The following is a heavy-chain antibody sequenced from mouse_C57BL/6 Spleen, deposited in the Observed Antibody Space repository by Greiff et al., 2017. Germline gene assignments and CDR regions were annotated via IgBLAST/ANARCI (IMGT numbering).Heavy chain of an antibody. D-gene: IGHD1-1*01. J-gene: IGHJ3*01. Sequence: EVQLVESGGGLVKPGGSLKLSCAASGFTFSDYGMHWVRQAPEKGLEWAAYISSGSSTIYYADTVKGRFTISRDNAKNTLFLQMTSLRSEDTAMYYCARDYGSSPWFAYWGQGTLVTVSA. CDR1: GFTFSDYG. CDR2: ISSGSSTI. CDR3: ARDYGSSPWFAY. V-gene: IGHV5-17*01.